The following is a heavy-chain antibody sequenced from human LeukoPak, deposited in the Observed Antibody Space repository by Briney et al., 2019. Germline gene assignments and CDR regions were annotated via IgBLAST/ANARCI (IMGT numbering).Heavy chain of an antibody. CDR1: GYTFASFG. CDR3: ARDGYRLSGYFYYMDV. J-gene: IGHJ6*03. CDR2: INTHNGDT. Sequence: APVNVSCTASGYTFASFGITWVRQAPGQGLEWMGWINTHNGDTNYAQKLQGRVTMTTDTSTSTAYMELRSLRSDDTAVYYCARDGYRLSGYFYYMDVWGKGTTVTVSS. D-gene: IGHD2-2*03. V-gene: IGHV1-18*01.